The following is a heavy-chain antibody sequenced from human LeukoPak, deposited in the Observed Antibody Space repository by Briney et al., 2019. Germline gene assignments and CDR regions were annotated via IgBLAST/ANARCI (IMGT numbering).Heavy chain of an antibody. Sequence: ASVKVSCKASGYTFTGYYMHWVRQAPGQGLEWMGWINPNSGGTKYAQKFQGRVTMTSDAAISTAYMELSSLRSDDTAVYYCASRPDQHLLYYFDYWGQGALVTVSS. V-gene: IGHV1-2*02. D-gene: IGHD2-15*01. CDR1: GYTFTGYY. J-gene: IGHJ4*02. CDR3: ASRPDQHLLYYFDY. CDR2: INPNSGGT.